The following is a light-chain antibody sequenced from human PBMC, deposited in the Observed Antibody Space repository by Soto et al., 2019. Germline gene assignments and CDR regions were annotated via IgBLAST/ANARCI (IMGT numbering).Light chain of an antibody. CDR3: QQYNSYSFWT. Sequence: DIQITQSPSSLSASVGDRVTITCRASQSISSYLNWYQQKPGKAPKLLMYAASSLQSGVPPRFSGSGSGTDLTLTISSLQPEDFATYYCQQYNSYSFWTFGQGTKVDI. J-gene: IGKJ1*01. CDR1: QSISSY. CDR2: AAS. V-gene: IGKV1-39*01.